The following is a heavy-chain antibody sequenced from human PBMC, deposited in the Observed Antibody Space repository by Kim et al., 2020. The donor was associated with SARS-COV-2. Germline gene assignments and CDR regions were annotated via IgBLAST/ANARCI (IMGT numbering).Heavy chain of an antibody. V-gene: IGHV3-74*01. Sequence: SVKGRITISRDNAKNTLYLPINSRRAEDTAVYYCARGESHGSYWDAEYVHHWGQGTLVTVSS. J-gene: IGHJ1*01. CDR3: ARGESHGSYWDAEYVHH. D-gene: IGHD3-22*01.